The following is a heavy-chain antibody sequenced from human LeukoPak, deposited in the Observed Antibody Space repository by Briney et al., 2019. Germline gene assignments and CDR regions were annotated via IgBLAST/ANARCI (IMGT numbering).Heavy chain of an antibody. CDR1: GFTFSSYS. J-gene: IGHJ4*02. V-gene: IGHV3-21*01. CDR2: ISSSSSYI. CDR3: TTLVWVYCNSTYCYPPDY. Sequence: GGSLRLSCAASGFTFSSYSMIWVRQAPGKGLEWVSSISSSSSYIYYADSVKGRFTISRDNAKNSLYLQMNSLRAEDTAVYYCTTLVWVYCNSTYCYPPDYWGQGTLVTVSS. D-gene: IGHD2-2*01.